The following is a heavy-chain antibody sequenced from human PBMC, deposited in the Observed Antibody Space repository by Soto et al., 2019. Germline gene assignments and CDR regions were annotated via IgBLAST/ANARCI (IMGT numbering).Heavy chain of an antibody. J-gene: IGHJ6*03. CDR1: GDSVSSNSAA. D-gene: IGHD3-9*01. V-gene: IGHV6-1*01. CDR2: TYYRSKWYN. Sequence: SQTLSLTCAISGDSVSSNSAAWNWIRQSPSRGLEWLGRTYYRSKWYNDYAVSVKSRITINPDTSKNQFSLQLNSVTPEDTAVYYCAREGGMYYDILTGYYTGYYYYYMDVWGKGTTVTVSS. CDR3: AREGGMYYDILTGYYTGYYYYYMDV.